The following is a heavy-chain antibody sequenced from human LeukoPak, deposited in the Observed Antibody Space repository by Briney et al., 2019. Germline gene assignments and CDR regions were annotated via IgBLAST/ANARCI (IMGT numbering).Heavy chain of an antibody. CDR2: IRSKANSYAT. CDR3: TIGSTGIGY. CDR1: GFVFSTYV. Sequence: GGSLRLSCAASGFVFSTYVMHWVRQASGKGLEWVGRIRSKANSYATVYAASVKGRFTISRDDSKDTAYLQMNSLKTEDTAVYYCTIGSTGIGYWGQGTLVTVSS. J-gene: IGHJ4*02. D-gene: IGHD2-2*01. V-gene: IGHV3-73*01.